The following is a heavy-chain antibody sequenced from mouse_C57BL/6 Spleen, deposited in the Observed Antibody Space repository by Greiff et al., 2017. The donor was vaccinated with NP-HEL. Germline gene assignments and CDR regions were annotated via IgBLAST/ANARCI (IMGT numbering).Heavy chain of an antibody. CDR3: ASTPLEQGFAY. D-gene: IGHD6-1*01. CDR2: IYPGDGDT. Sequence: QVQLQQPGAELVKPGASVKISCKASGYTFTSYWMHWVKQRPGQGLEWIGQIYPGDGDTNYNGKFKGKSTLTADKSSSTAYMQLSSLTSEDSAVYFCASTPLEQGFAYWGQGTLVTVSA. J-gene: IGHJ3*01. CDR1: GYTFTSYW. V-gene: IGHV1-80*01.